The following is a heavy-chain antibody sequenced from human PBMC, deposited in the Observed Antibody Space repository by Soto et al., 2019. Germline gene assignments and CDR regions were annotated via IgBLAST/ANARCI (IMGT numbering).Heavy chain of an antibody. V-gene: IGHV4-30-4*01. D-gene: IGHD3-3*01. CDR2: VSSYRGAT. CDR1: GGSVDRGDYY. Sequence: PSETLSLTCTVSGGSVDRGDYYWTWIRQPPGKGLEWIAYVSSYRGATYYNPSLKSRLTISSGTSKNQFSLKLSSVTAADTAVYYCARSDGGARLRFLEWPPKKGFDYWGQGTLVTVSS. J-gene: IGHJ4*02. CDR3: ARSDGGARLRFLEWPPKKGFDY.